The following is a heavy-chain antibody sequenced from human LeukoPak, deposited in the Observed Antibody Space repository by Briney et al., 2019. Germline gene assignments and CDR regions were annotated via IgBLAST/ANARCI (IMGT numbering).Heavy chain of an antibody. Sequence: SETLSLTCTVSGGSISSSSDYWSRIRQPPGKALEWIGYIYYSGSTTYNPSLKSRVTMSVDTSKNQFSLKLSSVTAADTAVYYCARKPALVSTFDYWGQGTLVTVSS. CDR2: IYYSGST. CDR1: GGSISSSSDY. V-gene: IGHV4-61*01. D-gene: IGHD5-18*01. J-gene: IGHJ4*02. CDR3: ARKPALVSTFDY.